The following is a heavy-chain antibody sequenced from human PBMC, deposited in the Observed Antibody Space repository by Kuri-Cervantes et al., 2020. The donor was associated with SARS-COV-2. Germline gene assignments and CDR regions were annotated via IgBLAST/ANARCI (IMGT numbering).Heavy chain of an antibody. CDR2: ISSSSSYI. Sequence: GESLKISCAASGFTFSSYSMNWVRQAPGKGLEWVSSISSSSSYIYYADSVKGRFTISRDNSKNTLYLQMNSLRAEDTAVYYCAKDLSAAFSWFDPWGQGTLVTVDS. D-gene: IGHD6-13*01. V-gene: IGHV3-21*01. CDR1: GFTFSSYS. J-gene: IGHJ5*02. CDR3: AKDLSAAFSWFDP.